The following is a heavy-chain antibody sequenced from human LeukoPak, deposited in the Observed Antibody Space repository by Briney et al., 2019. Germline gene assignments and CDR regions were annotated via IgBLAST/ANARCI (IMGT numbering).Heavy chain of an antibody. CDR1: GGSISSGGYS. CDR2: IYHSGST. Sequence: SETLSLTCAVSGGSISSGGYSWSWIRQPPGKGLEWIGYIYHSGSTYYNPSLKSRVTISVDRSKNQFSLKLGSVTAADTAVYYCARHGSAPLYYYDSSGYGGDAFDIWGQGTLVTVSS. D-gene: IGHD3-22*01. CDR3: ARHGSAPLYYYDSSGYGGDAFDI. J-gene: IGHJ3*02. V-gene: IGHV4-30-2*01.